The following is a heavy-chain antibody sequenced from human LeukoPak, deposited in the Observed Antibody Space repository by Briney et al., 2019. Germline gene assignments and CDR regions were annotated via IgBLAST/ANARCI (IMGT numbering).Heavy chain of an antibody. CDR3: AKSPYCSGGSCYYRNWFDP. V-gene: IGHV3-9*01. CDR1: GFTFDDYA. D-gene: IGHD2-15*01. Sequence: GRSLRLSCAASGFTFDDYAMHWVRQAPGKGLEWVSGISWNSGSIGYADSVKGRFTISRDNSKNTLYLQMNSLRAEDTAVYYCAKSPYCSGGSCYYRNWFDPWGQGTLVTVSS. J-gene: IGHJ5*02. CDR2: ISWNSGSI.